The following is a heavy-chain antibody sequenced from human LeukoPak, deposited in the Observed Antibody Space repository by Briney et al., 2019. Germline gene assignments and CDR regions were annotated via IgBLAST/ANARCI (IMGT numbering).Heavy chain of an antibody. CDR2: ISNSANSI. V-gene: IGHV3-11*01. CDR3: ARTVGASEGVDY. CDR1: AFTFSDYY. J-gene: IGHJ4*02. D-gene: IGHD1-26*01. Sequence: GGSLRLSCAASAFTFSDYYMSWIRQAPGKGLEWISYISNSANSISSADSLKGRFTISRDNAKNSLYLQMNSLRAGDTAVYYCARTVGASEGVDYWGQGTLVTVSS.